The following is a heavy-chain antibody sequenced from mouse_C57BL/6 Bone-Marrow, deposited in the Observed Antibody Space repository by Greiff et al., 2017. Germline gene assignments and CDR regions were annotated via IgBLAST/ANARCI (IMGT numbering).Heavy chain of an antibody. CDR2: IHPNSGST. CDR3: ASAMDY. V-gene: IGHV1-64*01. Sequence: QVQLQQPGAELVKPGASVKLSCKASGYTFTSYWMHWVKQRPGQGLEWIGMIHPNSGSTNYNEKFKSKATVTVDKSSSTAYMQLSSLASEDSAVYDCASAMDYWGQGTSVTVSS. J-gene: IGHJ4*01. CDR1: GYTFTSYW.